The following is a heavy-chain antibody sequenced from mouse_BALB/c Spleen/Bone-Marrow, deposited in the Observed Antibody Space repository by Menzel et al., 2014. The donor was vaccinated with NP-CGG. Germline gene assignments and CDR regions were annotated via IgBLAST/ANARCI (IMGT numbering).Heavy chain of an antibody. V-gene: IGHV5-17*02. Sequence: EGQLQESGGGLVQPGGSRKLSCAASGFTFSSFGMHWVRQAPEKGLEWVAYISSGSSTVYYADKVMGRFTISRDNPKNTLFLQMTSLRSEDTAMYYCARSGSSSGYFDYWGQGTTLTVSS. D-gene: IGHD1-1*01. CDR3: ARSGSSSGYFDY. CDR1: GFTFSSFG. CDR2: ISSGSSTV. J-gene: IGHJ2*01.